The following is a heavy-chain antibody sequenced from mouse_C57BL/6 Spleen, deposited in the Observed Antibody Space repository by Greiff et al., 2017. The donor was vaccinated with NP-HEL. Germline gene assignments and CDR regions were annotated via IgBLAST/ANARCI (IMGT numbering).Heavy chain of an antibody. Sequence: QVQLQQPGAELVRPGSSVKLSCKASGYTFTSYWMDWVKQRPGQGLEWIGNIYPSDSETHYNQKFKDKATLTVDKSSSTAYMQLSSLTSEDSAVDYCARGDYGGFAYWGQGTLVTVSA. CDR2: IYPSDSET. J-gene: IGHJ3*01. CDR3: ARGDYGGFAY. CDR1: GYTFTSYW. V-gene: IGHV1-61*01. D-gene: IGHD2-4*01.